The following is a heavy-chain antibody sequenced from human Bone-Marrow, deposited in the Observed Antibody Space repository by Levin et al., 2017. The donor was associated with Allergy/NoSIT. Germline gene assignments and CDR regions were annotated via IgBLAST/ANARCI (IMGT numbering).Heavy chain of an antibody. CDR3: AKDHPSSGWPTFES. CDR1: GFRMSSFA. CDR2: FSNIDKA. V-gene: IGHV3-23*01. D-gene: IGHD6-19*01. J-gene: IGHJ1*01. Sequence: PGGSLRLSCSSSGFRMSSFAMSWVRQAPGKGLEWVSSFSNIDKAYYADSVVGRFTISRDSSRNILYLQMNNLRGEDTAMYYCAKDHPSSGWPTFESWGQCTLVTFSS.